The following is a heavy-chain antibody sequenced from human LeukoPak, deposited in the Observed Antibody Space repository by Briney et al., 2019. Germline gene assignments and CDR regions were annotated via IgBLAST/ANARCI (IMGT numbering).Heavy chain of an antibody. CDR3: ATAAAGFDD. J-gene: IGHJ4*02. V-gene: IGHV4-61*02. CDR2: IYTSGST. Sequence: SQTLSLTCTVSGDSISSGSYFWSWVRQPAGKGLEWIGRIYTSGSTNYNPSLKSRVTISVDTSKNQFSLNLSSVTAADTAVYYCATAAAGFDDWGQGTLVTVFS. D-gene: IGHD6-13*01. CDR1: GDSISSGSYF.